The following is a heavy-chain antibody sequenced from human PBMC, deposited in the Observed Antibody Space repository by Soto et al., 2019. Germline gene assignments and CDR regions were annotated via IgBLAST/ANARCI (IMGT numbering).Heavy chain of an antibody. CDR2: IYYSGST. D-gene: IGHD5-18*01. CDR1: GGSIRISY. J-gene: IGHJ4*02. Sequence: SETLSLTCTVSGGSIRISYWSWIRQPPGKGLEWIGYIYYSGSTNYNPSLKSRVTISVDTSKNQFSLKLSSVTAADTAVYYCARQQYGYPFDYWGQGTLVTVS. CDR3: ARQQYGYPFDY. V-gene: IGHV4-59*08.